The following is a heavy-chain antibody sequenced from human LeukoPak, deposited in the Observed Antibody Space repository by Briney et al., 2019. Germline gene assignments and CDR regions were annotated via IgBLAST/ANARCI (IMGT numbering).Heavy chain of an antibody. J-gene: IGHJ4*02. D-gene: IGHD3-16*01. Sequence: PSETLSLTCSVSGGSITNYYWSWIRQPPGKGLEWIAYIHFSGSTNINPSLKSRVTMSVDTSKRQFSLTLTSLTAADTAVYYCTKGYYEPFDVWGQGILVTVSS. CDR1: GGSITNYY. CDR2: IHFSGST. V-gene: IGHV4-59*01. CDR3: TKGYYEPFDV.